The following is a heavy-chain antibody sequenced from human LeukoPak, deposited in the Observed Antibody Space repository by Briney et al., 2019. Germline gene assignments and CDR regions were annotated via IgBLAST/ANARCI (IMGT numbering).Heavy chain of an antibody. D-gene: IGHD3-22*01. J-gene: IGHJ4*02. V-gene: IGHV1-18*01. CDR3: ARGDYDSSGYEGLFDY. CDR2: ISAYNGNT. Sequence: ASVNVSCKASGYTFTSYGISGVRQAPGQGLVWMGGISAYNGNTNYAQKLQGRVTMTTDTSTSTAYMELRSLRSDDTAVYYCARGDYDSSGYEGLFDYWGQGTLVTVSS. CDR1: GYTFTSYG.